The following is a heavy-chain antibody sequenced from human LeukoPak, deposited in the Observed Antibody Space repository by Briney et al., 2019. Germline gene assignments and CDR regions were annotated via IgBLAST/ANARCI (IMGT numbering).Heavy chain of an antibody. D-gene: IGHD3-22*01. CDR3: GIRDTSDYYVF. J-gene: IGHJ4*02. V-gene: IGHV3-23*01. CDR2: TGSNGVT. CDR1: GFTFRTYA. Sequence: GGSLRLSCTGSGFTFRTYAFSWVRQAPGKGLEWVSATGSNGVTYYADSVKGRFTISRDNTKNALYLQMNGLRADDTAVYYCGIRDTSDYYVFWGQGTLVTVSS.